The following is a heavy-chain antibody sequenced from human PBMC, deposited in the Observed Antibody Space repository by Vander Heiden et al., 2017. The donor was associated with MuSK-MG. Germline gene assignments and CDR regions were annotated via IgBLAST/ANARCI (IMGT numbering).Heavy chain of an antibody. V-gene: IGHV4-39*01. CDR2: IYYSGST. Sequence: QLQLQELGPGLVRPSETLSLTCIVSVGPICRSSHYWGWIRQPPGKGLEWIGSIYYSGSTYNNPSLESGVTISVDTSKNQFSLKLTSVTAADTAVYYCARQWELIAFDIWGQGTMVTVSS. D-gene: IGHD1-26*01. J-gene: IGHJ3*02. CDR3: ARQWELIAFDI. CDR1: VGPICRSSHY.